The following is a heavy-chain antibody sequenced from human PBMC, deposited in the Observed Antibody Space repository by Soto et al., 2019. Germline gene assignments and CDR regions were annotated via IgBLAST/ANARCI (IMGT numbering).Heavy chain of an antibody. CDR2: IYYSGST. Sequence: PSETLSLTCTVSGGSISSYYWSWIRQPPGKGLEWIGYIYYSGSTNYNPSLKSRVTISVDTSKNQFSLKLSSVTAADTAVYYCATESVDTAMEHRIGMDVWGQGTTVTVSS. CDR1: GGSISSYY. V-gene: IGHV4-59*12. J-gene: IGHJ6*02. CDR3: ATESVDTAMEHRIGMDV. D-gene: IGHD5-18*01.